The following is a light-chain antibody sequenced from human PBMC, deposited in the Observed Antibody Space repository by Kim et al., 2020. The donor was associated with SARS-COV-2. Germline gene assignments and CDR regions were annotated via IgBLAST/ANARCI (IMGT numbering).Light chain of an antibody. CDR1: SSDVGGYDY. J-gene: IGLJ1*01. CDR2: DVS. CDR3: CSYADTYSYV. V-gene: IGLV2-11*01. Sequence: QSALTQPRSVSGSPGQSVTISCTGTSSDVGGYDYVSWYQQHPGKAPKLMIYDVSKRPSGVPDRFSGSKSANTASLTISGLQAEDEADYYCCSYADTYSYVFGTGTQVTV.